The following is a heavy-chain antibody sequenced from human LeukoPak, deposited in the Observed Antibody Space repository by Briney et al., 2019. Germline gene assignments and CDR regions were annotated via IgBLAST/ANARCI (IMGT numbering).Heavy chain of an antibody. CDR2: INPNSGGT. CDR1: GYTFTGYY. Sequence: GASVKVSCKASGYTFTGYYMHWVRQAPGQGLEWRGWINPNSGGTNYAQKFQGRVTMTRDTSISTAYMELSRLRSDDTAVYYCARGTHRDGYNTLDYWGQGTLVTVSS. CDR3: ARGTHRDGYNTLDY. V-gene: IGHV1-2*02. J-gene: IGHJ4*02. D-gene: IGHD5-24*01.